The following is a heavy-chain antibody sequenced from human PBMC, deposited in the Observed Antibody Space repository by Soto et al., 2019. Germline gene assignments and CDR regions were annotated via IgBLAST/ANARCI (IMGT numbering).Heavy chain of an antibody. CDR2: ISSSSSYI. Sequence: EVQLVESGGGLVKPGGSLRLSCAASGFTFSSYSMNWVRQAPGKGLEWVSSISSSSSYIYYADSVKGRFTISRDNSTNSLYMQMSSLEAEDTAVYYCARDQVAGTRDFDLWGRGTLVTVSS. V-gene: IGHV3-21*01. CDR1: GFTFSSYS. CDR3: ARDQVAGTRDFDL. J-gene: IGHJ2*01. D-gene: IGHD6-19*01.